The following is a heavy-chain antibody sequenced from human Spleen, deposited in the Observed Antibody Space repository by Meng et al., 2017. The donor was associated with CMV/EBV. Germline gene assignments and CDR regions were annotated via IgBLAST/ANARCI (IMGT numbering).Heavy chain of an antibody. CDR2: ISNSGSTI. J-gene: IGHJ6*02. V-gene: IGHV3-48*03. Sequence: GGSLRLSCAASGFSFSSYEMHWVRQAPGKGLEWVSYISNSGSTIYYADSVQGRFTISRDNAKNSLYLQMNSLRAEDTAVYYCARSQYCGGDCKSYHYYYYGMDVWGQGTTVTVSS. D-gene: IGHD2-21*01. CDR1: GFSFSSYE. CDR3: ARSQYCGGDCKSYHYYYYGMDV.